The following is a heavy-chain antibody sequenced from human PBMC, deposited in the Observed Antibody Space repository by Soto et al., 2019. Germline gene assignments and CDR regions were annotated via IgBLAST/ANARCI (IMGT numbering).Heavy chain of an antibody. V-gene: IGHV1-18*01. J-gene: IGHJ5*02. CDR1: GYTFTKYG. Sequence: QVQLVQSGAEVKKPGASVKVSCKASGYTFTKYGISWVRQAPGQGLEWMGWISTYNGNTDYPQKFQGRVTMTTDTSTSTAYMELSNLRSDDTSMYYCARYLRYCSTTTCYVVPGGFDPWGQGTQVTVSS. D-gene: IGHD2-2*01. CDR3: ARYLRYCSTTTCYVVPGGFDP. CDR2: ISTYNGNT.